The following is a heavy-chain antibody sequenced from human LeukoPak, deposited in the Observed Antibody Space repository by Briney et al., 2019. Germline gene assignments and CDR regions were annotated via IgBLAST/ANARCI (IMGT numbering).Heavy chain of an antibody. V-gene: IGHV1-18*01. CDR3: ASQGYYDSSGYYSWFDP. J-gene: IGHJ5*02. CDR1: GYTFTSYG. CDR2: ISAYNGNT. D-gene: IGHD3-22*01. Sequence: GASVKVSCKASGYTFTSYGISWVRQAPGQGLEWMGWISAYNGNTNYAQKLQGRVTMTTDTSTSTAYMELRSLRSDDTAVYYCASQGYYDSSGYYSWFDPWGQGTLVTVSS.